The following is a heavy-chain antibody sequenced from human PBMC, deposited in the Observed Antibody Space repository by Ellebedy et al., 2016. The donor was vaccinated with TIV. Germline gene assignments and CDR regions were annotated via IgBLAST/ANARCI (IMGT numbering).Heavy chain of an antibody. Sequence: SGPTLVKPTQTLTLTCTFSGFSLSTSGMCVSWIRQPPGKALEWLARIDWDDDKYYSTSLKTRLTISKDTSKNQVVLTMTNMDPVDTATYYCAHFIVVVTLRECAFDIWGQGTMVTVSS. V-gene: IGHV2-70*12. CDR2: IDWDDDK. CDR1: GFSLSTSGMC. J-gene: IGHJ3*02. D-gene: IGHD2-21*02. CDR3: AHFIVVVTLRECAFDI.